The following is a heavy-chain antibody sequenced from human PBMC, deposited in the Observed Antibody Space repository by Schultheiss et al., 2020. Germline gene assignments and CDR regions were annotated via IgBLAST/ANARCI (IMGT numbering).Heavy chain of an antibody. CDR1: GFTFSSYW. J-gene: IGHJ6*02. CDR3: ARGGNYYYYYGMDV. V-gene: IGHV3-23*01. Sequence: GGSLRLSCSASGFTFSSYWMSWVRQAPGKGLEWVSAISGSGGSTYYADSVKGRFTISRDNSKNTLYLQMNSLRAEDTAVYYCARGGNYYYYYGMDVWGQGTTVTVSS. CDR2: ISGSGGST. D-gene: IGHD4-23*01.